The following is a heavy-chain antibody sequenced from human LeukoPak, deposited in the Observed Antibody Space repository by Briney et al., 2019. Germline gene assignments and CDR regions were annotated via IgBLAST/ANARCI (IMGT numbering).Heavy chain of an antibody. J-gene: IGHJ4*02. D-gene: IGHD6-13*01. CDR3: AREYSSSWYYFDY. CDR1: GGSISSSSYY. CDR2: IYYSGST. Sequence: SETLSLTCTVSGGSISSSSYYWGWIRQPPGKGLEWIGSIYYSGSTYYNPSLKSRVTISVDTSKNQFSLKLSSVTAADTAVYYCAREYSSSWYYFDYWGQGTLVTVSS. V-gene: IGHV4-39*07.